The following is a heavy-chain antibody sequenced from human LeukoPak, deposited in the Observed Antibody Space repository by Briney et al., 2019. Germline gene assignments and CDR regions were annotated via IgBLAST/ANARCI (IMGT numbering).Heavy chain of an antibody. CDR2: IYSGGST. D-gene: IGHD6-13*01. CDR3: ARDPDSSSWTGDY. J-gene: IGHJ4*02. CDR1: GFTFSNYA. Sequence: GGSLRLSCAASGFTFSNYAMTWVRQAPGKGLEWVSVIYSGGSTYYADSVKGRFTISRDNSKNTLYLQMNSLRAEDTAVYYCARDPDSSSWTGDYCGQGTLVTVSS. V-gene: IGHV3-66*01.